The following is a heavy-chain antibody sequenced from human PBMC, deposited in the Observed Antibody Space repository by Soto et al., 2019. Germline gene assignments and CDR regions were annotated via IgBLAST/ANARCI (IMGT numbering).Heavy chain of an antibody. J-gene: IGHJ4*02. D-gene: IGHD6-19*01. CDR3: ARDIAAVAATGDY. V-gene: IGHV4-4*02. CDR1: GGSISSSNW. CDR2: IYHSGST. Sequence: ETLSLTCAVSGGSISSSNWWSWVRQPPGKGLEWIGEIYHSGSTNYNPSLKSRVTISVDKSKNQFSLKLSSVTAADTAVYYCARDIAAVAATGDYWGQGTLVTVSS.